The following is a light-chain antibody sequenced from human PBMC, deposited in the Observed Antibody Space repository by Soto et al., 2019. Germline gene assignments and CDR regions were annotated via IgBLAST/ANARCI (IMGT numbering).Light chain of an antibody. CDR1: SGHSTYI. V-gene: IGLV4-60*03. CDR2: LEGFGTY. CDR3: ETWDSNTRI. Sequence: QLVLTQSSSASASLGSSVKLTCTLSSGHSTYIIAWHQQQPGKAPRYLMKLEGFGTYNKGSGVPDRFSGSSSGADRYLTISNLQSEDEADYYCETWDSNTRIFGGGTKVTVL. J-gene: IGLJ2*01.